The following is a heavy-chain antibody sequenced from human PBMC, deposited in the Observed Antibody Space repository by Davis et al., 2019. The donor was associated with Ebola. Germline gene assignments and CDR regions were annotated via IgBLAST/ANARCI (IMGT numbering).Heavy chain of an antibody. D-gene: IGHD1-26*01. CDR1: GFTFDNFW. J-gene: IGHJ4*02. CDR3: ATLPGYY. Sequence: PGGSLRLSCAASGFTFDNFWMSWVRQAPGKGLEWVANIYRDGSEKYYVDSVKGRFTISRDNAKNTLYLQMNNLRVEDTAVYYCATLPGYYWGQGTLVTVSS. V-gene: IGHV3-7*01. CDR2: IYRDGSEK.